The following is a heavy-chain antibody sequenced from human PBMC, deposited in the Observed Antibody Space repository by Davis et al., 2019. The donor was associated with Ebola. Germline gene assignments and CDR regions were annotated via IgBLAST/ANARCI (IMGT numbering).Heavy chain of an antibody. CDR1: GFNFGIYW. Sequence: GESLKISCAASGFNFGIYWMHWVRRVPGKGLVWVSRIKNEESSIQYADSAKGRFTISRDNGKNTLYLQMSSLRVEDTAVYYCARGPDSDLSHFDYWGQGTLVTVSS. D-gene: IGHD2-15*01. CDR2: IKNEESSI. CDR3: ARGPDSDLSHFDY. J-gene: IGHJ4*02. V-gene: IGHV3-74*03.